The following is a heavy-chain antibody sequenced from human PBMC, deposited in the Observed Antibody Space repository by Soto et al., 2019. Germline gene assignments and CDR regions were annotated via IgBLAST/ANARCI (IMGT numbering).Heavy chain of an antibody. Sequence: ASVKVSCKASGYTFTSYAMHWVRQAPLQRLEWMGWISAANGNTKYSQKFQGRVTITMDTSASTAYMELSSLRSEDTAVYYCARSVVVTAIPGYWGQGTLVTVSS. CDR1: GYTFTSYA. D-gene: IGHD2-21*02. V-gene: IGHV1-3*01. CDR2: ISAANGNT. J-gene: IGHJ4*02. CDR3: ARSVVVTAIPGY.